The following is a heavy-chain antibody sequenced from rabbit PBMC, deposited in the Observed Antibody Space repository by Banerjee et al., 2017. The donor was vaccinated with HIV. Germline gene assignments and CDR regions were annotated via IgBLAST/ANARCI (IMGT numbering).Heavy chain of an antibody. CDR1: GFSFSSGQD. V-gene: IGHV1S40*01. J-gene: IGHJ4*01. CDR2: IYTGSSGST. D-gene: IGHD8-1*01. CDR3: ARAGVYAGSSSYTGFDFNL. Sequence: QSLEESGGDLVKPGASLTLTCTASGFSFSSGQDMCWVRQAPGKGLEWIACIYTGSSGSTWYASWVNARFTISLDNAQNTVFLQMTSLTAADTATYFCARAGVYAGSSSYTGFDFNLWGQGTLVTVS.